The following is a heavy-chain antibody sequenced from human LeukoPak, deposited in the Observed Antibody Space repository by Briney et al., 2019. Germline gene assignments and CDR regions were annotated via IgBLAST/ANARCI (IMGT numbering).Heavy chain of an antibody. CDR2: IYYSGST. J-gene: IGHJ3*02. CDR3: ARDSYYYDSSGYPDNDAFDI. D-gene: IGHD3-22*01. Sequence: ETLSLTCTVSGGSISSYYWSWIRQPPGKGLEWIGYIYYSGSTNYNPSLKSRVTISVDTSKNQFSLKLSSATAADTAVYYCARDSYYYDSSGYPDNDAFDIWGQGTMVTVSS. CDR1: GGSISSYY. V-gene: IGHV4-59*01.